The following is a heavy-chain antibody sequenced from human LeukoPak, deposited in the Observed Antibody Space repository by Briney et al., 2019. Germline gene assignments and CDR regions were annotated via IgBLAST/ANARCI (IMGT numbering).Heavy chain of an antibody. Sequence: PGRSLRLSCAASGFTVSSNYMSWVRQAPGKGLEWVSAISGSGGSTYYADSVKGRFTISRDNSKNTLYLQMNSLRAEDTAVYYCAKVSYYYDSSGYSKSPYYFDYWGQGTLVTVSS. V-gene: IGHV3-23*01. J-gene: IGHJ4*02. CDR3: AKVSYYYDSSGYSKSPYYFDY. CDR2: ISGSGGST. D-gene: IGHD3-22*01. CDR1: GFTVSSNY.